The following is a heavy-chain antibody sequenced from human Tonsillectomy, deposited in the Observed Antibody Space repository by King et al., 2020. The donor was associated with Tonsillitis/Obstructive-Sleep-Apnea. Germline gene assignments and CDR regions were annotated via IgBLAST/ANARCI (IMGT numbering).Heavy chain of an antibody. Sequence: VQLVESGGGVVQPGRSLRLSCAASGFTFSSYGMHWVRQAPGKGLEGVAVISYDGSNKYYADSVKGRFTISRDNSKNTLYLQMNSLRAEVTAVYYCAKAGYCTNCVSYPIDYWGQGPLVTVSS. CDR2: ISYDGSNK. V-gene: IGHV3-30*18. CDR1: GFTFSSYG. CDR3: AKAGYCTNCVSYPIDY. D-gene: IGHD2-8*01. J-gene: IGHJ4*02.